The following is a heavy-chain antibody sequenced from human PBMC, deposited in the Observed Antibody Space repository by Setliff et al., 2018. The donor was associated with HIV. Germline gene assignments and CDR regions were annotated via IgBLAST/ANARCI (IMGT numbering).Heavy chain of an antibody. CDR3: ARRGEPAQRAFDI. CDR1: GDSISGFF. CDR2: IFTNEFT. D-gene: IGHD3-16*01. J-gene: IGHJ3*02. V-gene: IGHV4-4*08. Sequence: PSETLSLTCNVSGDSISGFFWTWIRQPPGKRLEWIGSIFTNEFTYYNPSLKSRVTISADTSNTQFSLKLRSVTAADTAVYYCARRGEPAQRAFDIWGQGTLVTVSS.